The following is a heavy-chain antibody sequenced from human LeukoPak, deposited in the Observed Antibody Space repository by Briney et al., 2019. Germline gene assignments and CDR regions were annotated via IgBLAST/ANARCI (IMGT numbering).Heavy chain of an antibody. CDR3: ARESKTSGSPHNDV. CDR1: GFTFSRYV. D-gene: IGHD1-26*01. CDR2: IWHDGTNE. V-gene: IGHV3-33*01. Sequence: GGSLRPSCAASGFTFSRYVMHWVRQAPGKGLEWVAVIWHDGTNENYADSVKGRFIISRDNSRNTVFLQIHDLRVEDTALYYCARESKTSGSPHNDVWGQGTMVTVSS. J-gene: IGHJ3*01.